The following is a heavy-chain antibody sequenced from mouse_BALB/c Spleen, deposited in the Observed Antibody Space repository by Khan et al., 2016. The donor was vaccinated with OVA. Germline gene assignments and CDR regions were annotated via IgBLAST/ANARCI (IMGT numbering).Heavy chain of an antibody. D-gene: IGHD1-3*01. J-gene: IGHJ2*01. Sequence: QVQLMESGPGLVAPSPSLSITCTVSGFSLTSYGIHWVRQPPGKGLEWLGVIWAGGSTNNYSPLMSRLSISKDNSKRQVFLKMNGLQADDTARYYCARLEDIWGQGTTLTVSS. CDR3: ARLEDI. CDR2: IWAGGST. V-gene: IGHV2-9*02. CDR1: GFSLTSYG.